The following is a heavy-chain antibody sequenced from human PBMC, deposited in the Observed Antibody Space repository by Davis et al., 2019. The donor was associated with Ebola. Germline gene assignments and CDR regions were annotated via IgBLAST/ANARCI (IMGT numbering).Heavy chain of an antibody. CDR1: GFTFRSYG. CDR2: TWYDGSNQ. J-gene: IGHJ4*02. D-gene: IGHD6-19*01. V-gene: IGHV3-33*01. CDR3: ARGGRTVPGTYQVDY. Sequence: PGGSLRLSCAASGFTFRSYGMHWVRQAPGKGLEWVAVTWYDGSNQYYTDSVKGRFTISRDNSKNTLYLQMNSLRVEDTAVYYCARGGRTVPGTYQVDYWGQGALVTVSS.